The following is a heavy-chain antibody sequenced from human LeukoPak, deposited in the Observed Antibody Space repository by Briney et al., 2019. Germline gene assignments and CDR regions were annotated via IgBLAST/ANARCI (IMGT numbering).Heavy chain of an antibody. Sequence: SETLSLTCTVSGGSISSYYWSWIRQPPGKGLECIGYIYTSGSTNYNPSLKSRVTISVDTSKNQFSLKLSSVTAADTAVYYCARQLTGESNAVDYWGQGTLVTVSS. J-gene: IGHJ4*02. CDR2: IYTSGST. CDR3: ARQLTGESNAVDY. CDR1: GGSISSYY. D-gene: IGHD3-9*01. V-gene: IGHV4-4*09.